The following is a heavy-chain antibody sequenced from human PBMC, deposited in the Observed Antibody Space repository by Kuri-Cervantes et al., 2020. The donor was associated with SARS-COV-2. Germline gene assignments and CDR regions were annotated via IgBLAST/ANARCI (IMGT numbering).Heavy chain of an antibody. CDR1: GVTFSSYA. Sequence: GGSLRLSCAASGVTFSSYAMSWVRQAPGKGLEWVSAISGSGGSTYDGDSGKGRFTISRDNSKNTLYLQMNSLRAEDTAVYYCAKDSGYQLRYVYYYYGMDVWGQGTTVTVSS. J-gene: IGHJ6*02. D-gene: IGHD2-2*01. V-gene: IGHV3-23*01. CDR3: AKDSGYQLRYVYYYYGMDV. CDR2: ISGSGGST.